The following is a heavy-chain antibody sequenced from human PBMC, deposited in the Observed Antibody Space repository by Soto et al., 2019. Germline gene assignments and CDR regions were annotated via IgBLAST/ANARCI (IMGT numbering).Heavy chain of an antibody. D-gene: IGHD3-9*01. CDR3: ARDRSVQPVVLTGYQFDY. Sequence: PGGSLRLSCAASGFTFSSYAMSWVRQAPGKGLEWVSAISGSGGSTYYADSVKGRFTISRDNSKNTLYLQMNSLRAEDTAVYYCARDRSVQPVVLTGYQFDYWGQGTLVTISS. CDR2: ISGSGGST. J-gene: IGHJ4*02. CDR1: GFTFSSYA. V-gene: IGHV3-23*01.